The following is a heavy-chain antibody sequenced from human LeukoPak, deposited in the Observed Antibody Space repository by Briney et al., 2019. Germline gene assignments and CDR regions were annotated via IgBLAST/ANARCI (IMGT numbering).Heavy chain of an antibody. J-gene: IGHJ4*02. D-gene: IGHD6-13*01. Sequence: GGFLRLSCAASGFTFSTYSMNWVRQAPGKGLEWVSYISSRSSTIYYADSVKGRFTISRDNARNSLYLQMNSLRAEDTAVYYCARVGTSSIAAAVHIDYWGQGTLVTVSS. CDR3: ARVGTSSIAAAVHIDY. CDR2: ISSRSSTI. V-gene: IGHV3-48*04. CDR1: GFTFSTYS.